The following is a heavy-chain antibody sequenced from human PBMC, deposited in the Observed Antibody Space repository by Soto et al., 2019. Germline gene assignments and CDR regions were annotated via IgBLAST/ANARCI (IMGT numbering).Heavy chain of an antibody. CDR2: IYYSGST. CDR3: ARDRGYYDSSGYLKAFDI. Sequence: SETLSLTCAVSGGSVSSGSYYWNWIRQPPGKGLEWIGYIYYSGSTNYNSSLKSRVTISVDTSKYQFSLKLTSVTAADTAVYYCARDRGYYDSSGYLKAFDIWGQGTMVT. D-gene: IGHD3-22*01. V-gene: IGHV4-61*01. CDR1: GGSVSSGSYY. J-gene: IGHJ3*02.